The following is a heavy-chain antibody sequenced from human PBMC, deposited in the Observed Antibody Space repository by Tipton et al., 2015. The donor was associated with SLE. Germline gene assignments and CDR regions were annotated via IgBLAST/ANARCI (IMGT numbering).Heavy chain of an antibody. CDR1: GFTISSYA. J-gene: IGHJ3*02. V-gene: IGHV3-23*03. D-gene: IGHD1-7*01. CDR2: FYSGGSST. Sequence: SLRLSCAASGFTISSYAMSWVRQAPGKGLEWVSIFYSGGSSTYYADSVKGRFTISRDNSKNTLSLQMNSLRAEDTAVYYCAAKLRDAFDIWGQGTMVTVSS. CDR3: AAKLRDAFDI.